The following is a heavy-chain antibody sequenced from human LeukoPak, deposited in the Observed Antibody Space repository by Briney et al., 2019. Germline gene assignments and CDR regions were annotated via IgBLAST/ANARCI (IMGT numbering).Heavy chain of an antibody. D-gene: IGHD6-13*01. Sequence: GGSLRLSCAASGFTFSSYAMSWVRQAPGKGLEWVSAISGSGGSTYYADSVKGRFTISRDNSKNTLYLQMNSLRAEDTAVYYGAKNIAAARYRYFDYWGQGTLVTVSS. CDR2: ISGSGGST. J-gene: IGHJ4*02. CDR3: AKNIAAARYRYFDY. V-gene: IGHV3-23*01. CDR1: GFTFSSYA.